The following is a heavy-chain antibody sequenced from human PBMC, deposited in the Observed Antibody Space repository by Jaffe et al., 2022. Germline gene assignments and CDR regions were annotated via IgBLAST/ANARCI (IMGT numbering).Heavy chain of an antibody. CDR1: GYTFTSYG. Sequence: QVQLVQSGAEVKKPGASVKVSCKASGYTFTSYGISWVRQAPGQGLEWMGWISAYNGNTNYAQKLQGRVTMTTDTSTSTAYMELRSLRSDDTAVYYCARGVNYCTGGVCYTGGVLVPFFVPDNNWFDPWGQGTLVTVSS. V-gene: IGHV1-18*01. D-gene: IGHD2-8*02. J-gene: IGHJ5*02. CDR2: ISAYNGNT. CDR3: ARGVNYCTGGVCYTGGVLVPFFVPDNNWFDP.